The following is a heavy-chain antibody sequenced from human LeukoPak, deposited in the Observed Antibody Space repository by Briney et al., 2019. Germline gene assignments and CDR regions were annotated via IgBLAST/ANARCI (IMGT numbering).Heavy chain of an antibody. CDR1: GFTFSSYA. V-gene: IGHV3-23*01. J-gene: IGHJ4*02. D-gene: IGHD3-9*01. CDR2: ISGSGGST. Sequence: PGGSLRLSCAASGFTFSSYAMSWVRQAPGKGLEWVSAISGSGGSTYYADSVKGRFTISRDNSKNTLYLQMNSLRAEDTAVYYCAKDPGYDILTGYYGGYWGQGTLVTVSS. CDR3: AKDPGYDILTGYYGGY.